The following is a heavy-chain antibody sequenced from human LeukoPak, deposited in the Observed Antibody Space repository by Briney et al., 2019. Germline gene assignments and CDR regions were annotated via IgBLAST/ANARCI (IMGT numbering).Heavy chain of an antibody. V-gene: IGHV1-18*01. CDR2: ISGYNGET. CDR1: GYTFTSSG. CDR3: ARGDDAFDF. Sequence: ASVKVSCKASGYTFTSSGISWVRQAPGQGLEWMGWISGYNGETNYVQKLQGRVTVTTDTSTSTIYMELRSLRSDDTAVYYCARGDDAFDFWGQGTMVTVSS. J-gene: IGHJ3*01.